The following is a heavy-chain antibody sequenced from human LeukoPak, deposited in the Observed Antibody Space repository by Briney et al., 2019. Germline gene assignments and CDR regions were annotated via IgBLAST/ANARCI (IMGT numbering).Heavy chain of an antibody. D-gene: IGHD6-19*01. CDR1: GGTFSSYA. J-gene: IGHJ3*02. V-gene: IGHV1-69*04. CDR3: ARDPNHYSSGWLGQPDADAFEI. Sequence: GSSVKVSCKASGGTFSSYAISWVRQAPGQGLEWMGRIIPILGIANYAQTFQARVTITAGKSASTSYMELSSLRSEYTAVCYCARDPNHYSSGWLGQPDADAFEIWGQGTTVTVSS. CDR2: IIPILGIA.